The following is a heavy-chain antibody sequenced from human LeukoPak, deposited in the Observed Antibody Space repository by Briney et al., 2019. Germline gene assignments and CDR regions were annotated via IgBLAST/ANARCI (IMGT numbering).Heavy chain of an antibody. CDR2: IYPGDSDT. CDR3: ARPGYCSSTSCYTIDAFDI. D-gene: IGHD2-2*02. Sequence: GXXLQISCKGSGYSFTSYWIGWVRQMPGKGLEWMGIIYPGDSDTRYSPSFQGQVTISADKSISTAYLQWSSLKASDTAMYYCARPGYCSSTSCYTIDAFDIWGQGTMVTVSS. J-gene: IGHJ3*02. V-gene: IGHV5-51*01. CDR1: GYSFTSYW.